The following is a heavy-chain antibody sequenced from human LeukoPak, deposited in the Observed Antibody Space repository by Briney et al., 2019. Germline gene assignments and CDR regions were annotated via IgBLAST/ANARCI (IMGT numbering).Heavy chain of an antibody. CDR1: GGTFSSYA. Sequence: SVKVSCKASGGTFSSYAISWVRQAPGQGLEWMGGIIPIFGTANYAQKFQGGVTITADKSTSTAYMELSSLRSEDTAVYYCASITMVRGVISYFQHWGQGTLVTVSS. D-gene: IGHD3-10*01. CDR3: ASITMVRGVISYFQH. CDR2: IIPIFGTA. J-gene: IGHJ1*01. V-gene: IGHV1-69*06.